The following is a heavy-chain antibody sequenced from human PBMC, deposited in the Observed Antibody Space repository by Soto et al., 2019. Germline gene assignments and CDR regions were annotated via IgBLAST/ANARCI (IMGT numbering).Heavy chain of an antibody. Sequence: GASVKVSCKVSGGSFNTYGIGWVRQAPGQGLEWMGEIIPLLGTPNYSQRFQGRVTITADESTTTAYMEPSSLRSEDSAVYYCARRDVTMTYGGGVFDSWGQGTLVTVSS. J-gene: IGHJ4*02. V-gene: IGHV1-69*13. CDR2: IIPLLGTP. D-gene: IGHD3-16*01. CDR1: GGSFNTYG. CDR3: ARRDVTMTYGGGVFDS.